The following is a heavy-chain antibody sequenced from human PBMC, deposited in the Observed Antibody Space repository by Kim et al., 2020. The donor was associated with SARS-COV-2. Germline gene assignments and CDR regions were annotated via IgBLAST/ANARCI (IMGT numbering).Heavy chain of an antibody. CDR3: ARPGYCSGGSCYNY. J-gene: IGHJ4*02. Sequence: AHGFTGRFVFSLDTSVSTAYLQMSSLKAEDTAVYYCARPGYCSGGSCYNYWGQGTLVTVSS. V-gene: IGHV7-4-1*02. D-gene: IGHD2-15*01.